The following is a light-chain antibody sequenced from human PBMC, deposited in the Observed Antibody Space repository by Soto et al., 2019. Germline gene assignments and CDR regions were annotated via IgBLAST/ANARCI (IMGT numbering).Light chain of an antibody. J-gene: IGKJ3*01. CDR3: MQARHIPFT. CDR1: QNINNY. Sequence: DIQMTQSPSSLSASVGDRVTITCQASQNINNYLNWYQQKPGRAPKLLIYDASNLEAGVPSRFRGSGSGTDFTLNITRVEAEDVGLYYCMQARHIPFTFGPGTKVDIK. V-gene: IGKV1-33*01. CDR2: DAS.